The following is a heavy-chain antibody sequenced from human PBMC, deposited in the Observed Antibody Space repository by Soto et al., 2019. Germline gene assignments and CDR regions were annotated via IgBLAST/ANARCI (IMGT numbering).Heavy chain of an antibody. CDR3: ARRRYGGTFDY. D-gene: IGHD3-16*01. Sequence: QVQLVESGGGLVKPGGSLRLSCAAYEFSLSDYYMNWIRQAPGKGLEWVSYISYSSTYTNYADSVKGRFTISRDDAKNSLYLQMNSLRGEDTAVYYCARRRYGGTFDYWGQGTLVTVSS. CDR2: ISYSSTYT. J-gene: IGHJ4*02. CDR1: EFSLSDYY. V-gene: IGHV3-11*05.